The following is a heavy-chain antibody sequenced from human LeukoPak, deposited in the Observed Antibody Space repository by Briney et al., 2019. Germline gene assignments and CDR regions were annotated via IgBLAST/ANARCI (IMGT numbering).Heavy chain of an antibody. J-gene: IGHJ4*02. Sequence: SETLSLTCTVSGGSISSYYWTWIRQPPRKGLEWIGFIYHSGNTYYNPSLKSRVTISVDTSKNQFSLKLSSVTAADTAVYYCARDPFVEVTTQGRFYDYWGQGTLVTVSS. CDR1: GGSISSYY. CDR2: IYHSGNT. D-gene: IGHD2-21*02. V-gene: IGHV4-59*12. CDR3: ARDPFVEVTTQGRFYDY.